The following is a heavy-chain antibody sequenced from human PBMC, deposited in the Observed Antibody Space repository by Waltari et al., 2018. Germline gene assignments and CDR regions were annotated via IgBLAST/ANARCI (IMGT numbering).Heavy chain of an antibody. CDR1: GFPFSDYY. CDR3: ARRNYPYYYYGMDV. V-gene: IGHV3-11*04. J-gene: IGHJ6*02. CDR2: ISSSGSTI. D-gene: IGHD1-1*01. Sequence: QVQLVESGGGLVKPGGSLRLSCAASGFPFSDYYMSWIRQAPGKGLEVVSDISSSGSTIYYADAVKGRFTIARDNAKNSLYLQMNSLRAEDTAVYYCARRNYPYYYYGMDVWGQGTTVTVSS.